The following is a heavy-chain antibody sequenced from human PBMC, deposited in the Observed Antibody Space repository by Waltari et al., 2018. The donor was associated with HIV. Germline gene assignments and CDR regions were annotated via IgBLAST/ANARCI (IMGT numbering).Heavy chain of an antibody. Sequence: QVQLVHSGSELKKPGASVQVSCKVSGYTFTSYAMNWVRQAPGQGLEWMGWSNTNTENPTYAQGFTGRFVFSLDTSVSTAYLQISSLKAEDTAVYYCARQVLGGYYYYYGMDVWGQGTTVTVSS. J-gene: IGHJ6*02. CDR2: SNTNTENP. D-gene: IGHD2-2*01. V-gene: IGHV7-4-1*02. CDR1: GYTFTSYA. CDR3: ARQVLGGYYYYYGMDV.